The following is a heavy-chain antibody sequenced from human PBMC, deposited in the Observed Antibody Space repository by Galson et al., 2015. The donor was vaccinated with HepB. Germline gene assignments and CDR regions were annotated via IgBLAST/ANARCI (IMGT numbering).Heavy chain of an antibody. CDR2: IWYDGSNK. D-gene: IGHD3-3*01. CDR1: GFTFSSYG. V-gene: IGHV3-33*01. J-gene: IGHJ5*02. CDR3: ARGGRTYDFWSGFPSTSANWFDP. Sequence: SLRLSCAASGFTFSSYGMHWVRQAPGKGLEWVAVIWYDGSNKYYADSVKGRFTISRDNSKNTLYLQMNSLGAEDTAVYYCARGGRTYDFWSGFPSTSANWFDPWGQGTLVTVSS.